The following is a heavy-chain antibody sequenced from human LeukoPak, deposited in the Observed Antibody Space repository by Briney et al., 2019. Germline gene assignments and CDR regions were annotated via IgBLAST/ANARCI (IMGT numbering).Heavy chain of an antibody. CDR2: VRSDGGST. V-gene: IGHV3-64D*06. CDR3: VKGGLYCSGGSCYQYYFDH. Sequence: GGSLRLSCSASGFTFSNSGMHWVRQAPGKGLEYVSYVRSDGGSTYYADSVKGRFTISRDNSKNTLYLQMSSLRAEDTAVYYCVKGGLYCSGGSCYQYYFDHWGQGTLVTVSS. J-gene: IGHJ4*02. CDR1: GFTFSNSG. D-gene: IGHD2-15*01.